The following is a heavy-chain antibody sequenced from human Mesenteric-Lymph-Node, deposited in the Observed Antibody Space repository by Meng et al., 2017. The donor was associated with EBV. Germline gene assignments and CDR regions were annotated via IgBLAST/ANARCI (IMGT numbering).Heavy chain of an antibody. CDR2: TYYRSKWYN. J-gene: IGHJ4*02. CDR3: ARDKYSSGPNPFDY. Sequence: QVQLQQSGPGLVKPSXTLSLTCVIPGDSVSSSSAAWTWIRQSPSRGLEWLGRTYYRSKWYNDYAVFVKSRITINPDTSKNQFSLQLNSVTPEDTAVYYCARDKYSSGPNPFDYWGQGTLVTVSS. V-gene: IGHV6-1*01. CDR1: GDSVSSSSAA. D-gene: IGHD6-19*01.